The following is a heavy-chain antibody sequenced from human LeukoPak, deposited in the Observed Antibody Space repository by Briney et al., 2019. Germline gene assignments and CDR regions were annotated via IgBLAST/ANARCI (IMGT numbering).Heavy chain of an antibody. CDR1: GYTFTSYA. CDR2: INTDTGNP. Sequence: ASVKVSCKASGYTFTSYAMYWVRQAPGQGLEWMGWINTDTGNPTYAQGFTGRFVFSLDTSVSTAYLQISSLKAEDTAVYYCARAHQPLGGLSFPDSWGQGTLVTVSS. D-gene: IGHD3-16*02. CDR3: ARAHQPLGGLSFPDS. V-gene: IGHV7-4-1*02. J-gene: IGHJ5*01.